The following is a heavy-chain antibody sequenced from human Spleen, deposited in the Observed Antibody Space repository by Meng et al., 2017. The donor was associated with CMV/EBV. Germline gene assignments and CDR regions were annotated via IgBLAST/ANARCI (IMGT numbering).Heavy chain of an antibody. CDR1: GGSISSYY. J-gene: IGHJ4*02. V-gene: IGHV4-59*01. CDR2: IYYSGST. D-gene: IGHD2-15*01. CDR3: ARDFPYCSGGSCYSDYFDY. Sequence: SETLSLTCTVSGGSISSYYWSWIRQPPGKGLEWIGYIYYSGSTNYNPSLKSRVTISVDTSKNQFSLKLSSVTAADTAVYYFARDFPYCSGGSCYSDYFDYWGQGTLVTVSS.